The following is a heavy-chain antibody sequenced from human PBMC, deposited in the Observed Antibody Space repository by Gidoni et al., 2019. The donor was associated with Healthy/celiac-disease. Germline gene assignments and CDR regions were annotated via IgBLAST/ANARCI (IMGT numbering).Heavy chain of an antibody. J-gene: IGHJ4*02. CDR3: ARSGYYGSGSYNY. CDR1: GGSISSGSYY. V-gene: IGHV4-61*02. D-gene: IGHD3-10*01. Sequence: QVHLQESGPGLVKPSQTLSLTCTVTGGSISSGSYYWSWIRQPAGKGLEWIGRIYTSGSTNYNPSLKSRVTISVDTSKNQFSLKLSSVTAADTAVYYCARSGYYGSGSYNYWGQGTLVTVSS. CDR2: IYTSGST.